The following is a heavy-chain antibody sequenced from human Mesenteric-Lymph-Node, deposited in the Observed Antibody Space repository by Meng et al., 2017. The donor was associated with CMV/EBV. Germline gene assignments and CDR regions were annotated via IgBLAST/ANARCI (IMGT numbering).Heavy chain of an antibody. CDR3: ARPPSLWDYGTHEPFRL. D-gene: IGHD4/OR15-4a*01. CDR2: ISSDGSKI. J-gene: IGHJ4*02. V-gene: IGHV3-74*03. Sequence: GESLKISCAASGFTFDTYWMHWVRQAPGKGQGWVAHISSDGSKIKYADSVGGRFTISRDNAKNMLYLHMSSLRVDDTAVYYCARPPSLWDYGTHEPFRLWGQGVLVTVSS. CDR1: GFTFDTYW.